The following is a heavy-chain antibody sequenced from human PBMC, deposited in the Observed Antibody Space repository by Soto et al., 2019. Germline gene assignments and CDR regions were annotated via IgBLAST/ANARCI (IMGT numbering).Heavy chain of an antibody. CDR3: AKDLSIAVAGTFYY. Sequence: GGSLRLSCAASGFTFSSYGMHWVRQAPGKGLEWVAVISYDGSNKYYADSVKGRFTISRDNSKNTLYLQMNSLRAEDTAVYYCAKDLSIAVAGTFYYWGQGTLVTVSS. CDR2: ISYDGSNK. CDR1: GFTFSSYG. V-gene: IGHV3-30*18. J-gene: IGHJ4*02. D-gene: IGHD6-19*01.